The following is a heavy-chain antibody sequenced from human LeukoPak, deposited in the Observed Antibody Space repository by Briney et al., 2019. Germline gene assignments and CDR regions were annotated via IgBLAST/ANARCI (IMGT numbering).Heavy chain of an antibody. CDR3: ASHSVLRYSHSWFDP. J-gene: IGHJ5*02. CDR1: GGSISNYY. D-gene: IGHD3-9*01. Sequence: SETLSLTCTVSGGSISNYYWTWMRQPPGKGLEWIGYIDYSGSTNYNPSLKSRVTISVDTSKNQFSLKLSSVTAADTAVYYCASHSVLRYSHSWFDPRAQETLVTISS. CDR2: IDYSGST. V-gene: IGHV4-59*08.